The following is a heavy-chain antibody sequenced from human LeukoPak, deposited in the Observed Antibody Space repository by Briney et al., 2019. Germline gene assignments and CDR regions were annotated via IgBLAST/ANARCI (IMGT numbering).Heavy chain of an antibody. CDR1: GFTSSNAW. J-gene: IGHJ4*02. CDR2: IKSKTDGGTT. Sequence: GGPLRLSCAASGFTSSNAWMSWVRQAPGKGLEWVGRIKSKTDGGTTDYAAPVKGRFTISRDDSKNTLYLQMNSLKTEDTAVYYCYYGGNSVLDYWGQGTLVTVSS. CDR3: YYGGNSVLDY. V-gene: IGHV3-15*01. D-gene: IGHD4-23*01.